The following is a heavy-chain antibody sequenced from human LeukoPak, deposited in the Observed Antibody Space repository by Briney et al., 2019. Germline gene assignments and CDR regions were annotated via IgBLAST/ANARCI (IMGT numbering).Heavy chain of an antibody. D-gene: IGHD2-2*01. Sequence: SQTLSLTCAISGDSVSNNSAAWNWIRQSPSRGLEWLGRTYYRSKWYNDYAVSVKSRITINPDTSKNQFSLQLNSVTPEDTAVYYCARGDVPATGKSFDYWGQGTLVTVSS. CDR2: TYYRSKWYN. V-gene: IGHV6-1*01. CDR3: ARGDVPATGKSFDY. CDR1: GDSVSNNSAA. J-gene: IGHJ4*02.